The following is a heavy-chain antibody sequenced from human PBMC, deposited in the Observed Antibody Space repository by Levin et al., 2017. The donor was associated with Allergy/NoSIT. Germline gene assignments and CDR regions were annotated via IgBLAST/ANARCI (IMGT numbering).Heavy chain of an antibody. CDR3: ARDSAYTIPYAMDV. Sequence: QPGGSLRLSCAASGFTFSRYWMTWVRQAPGKGLEWVANIKEDGSEKYYVDSVRGRFTISRDNAKNLVYLQMSSLRGEDTAMYYCARDSAYTIPYAMDVWGQGTTVTVSS. CDR1: GFTFSRYW. J-gene: IGHJ6*02. V-gene: IGHV3-7*01. D-gene: IGHD2-2*02. CDR2: IKEDGSEK.